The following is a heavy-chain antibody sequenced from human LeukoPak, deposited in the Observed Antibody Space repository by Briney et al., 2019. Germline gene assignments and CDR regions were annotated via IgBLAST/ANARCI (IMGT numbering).Heavy chain of an antibody. D-gene: IGHD6-19*01. J-gene: IGHJ5*02. V-gene: IGHV1-46*01. Sequence: GASVKVSCKASGYTFTSYYMHSVRQAPGQRLEWVGIINPSGGSTSYAHKFQGRVTMTIDMSTSTDYMELSSLTSKEPAVYYCAREGAVDAANHVRGWGRFDPWGQGTLVTVSS. CDR1: GYTFTSYY. CDR3: AREGAVDAANHVRGWGRFDP. CDR2: INPSGGST.